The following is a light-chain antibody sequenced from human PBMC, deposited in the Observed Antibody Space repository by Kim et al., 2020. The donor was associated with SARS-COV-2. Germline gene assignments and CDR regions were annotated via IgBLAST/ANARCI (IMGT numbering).Light chain of an antibody. CDR2: GKN. V-gene: IGLV3-19*01. CDR1: SLRTYF. J-gene: IGLJ2*01. CDR3: NSRDTSGDRVV. Sequence: SSELTQDPAVSVALGQTVRITCQGDSLRTYFASWYQQKPGQAPILVIYGKNNRPSGIPDRFSGSSSGYTASLTVTGAQAVDEAEYYCNSRDTSGDRVVFGGGTKLIVL.